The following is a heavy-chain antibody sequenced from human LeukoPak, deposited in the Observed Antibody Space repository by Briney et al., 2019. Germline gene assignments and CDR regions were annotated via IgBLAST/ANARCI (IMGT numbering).Heavy chain of an antibody. CDR1: VVSLIGDW. J-gene: IGHJ3*02. CDR3: ARDLLLAAATHDAFDI. CDR2: IKQVGSEK. D-gene: IGHD6-13*01. V-gene: IGHV3-7*01. Sequence: GALRLSCAPSVVSLIGDWMSCGRDAPREGVWCGSHIKQVGSEKYYVDSVKGRFTISRDNAKNSMYLQMNRLRAEDTAVYYCARDLLLAAATHDAFDIWGQGTMVTVS.